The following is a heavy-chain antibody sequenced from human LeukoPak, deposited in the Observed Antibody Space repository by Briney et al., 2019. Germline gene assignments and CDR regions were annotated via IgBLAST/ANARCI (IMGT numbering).Heavy chain of an antibody. CDR1: GFTVSSNY. J-gene: IGHJ6*02. V-gene: IGHV3-66*01. D-gene: IGHD2-2*01. CDR2: IYSGGST. CDR3: ARVDPPIPSPSEYYYYYGMDV. Sequence: GGSLRLSCAASGFTVSSNYMSWVRQAPGKGLEWFSVIYSGGSTYYADSVKGRFTISRDNSKNTLYLQMNSLRAEDTAVYYCARVDPPIPSPSEYYYYYGMDVWGQGTTVTVSS.